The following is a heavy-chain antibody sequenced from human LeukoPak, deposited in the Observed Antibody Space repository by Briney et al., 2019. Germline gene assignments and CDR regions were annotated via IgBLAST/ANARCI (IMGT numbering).Heavy chain of an antibody. CDR1: GSTFSSHW. V-gene: IGHV3-74*01. J-gene: IGHJ4*02. CDR2: INNDGGNA. Sequence: GGSLRLSCAASGSTFSSHWMHWVRQAPGKGLVWISRINNDGGNAVYADSVNGRFTVSRDNSKNTLYLQMNSLRADDTAVYYCAREILRDGSYLIEDWGQGILVTVSS. CDR3: AREILRDGSYLIED. D-gene: IGHD1-26*01.